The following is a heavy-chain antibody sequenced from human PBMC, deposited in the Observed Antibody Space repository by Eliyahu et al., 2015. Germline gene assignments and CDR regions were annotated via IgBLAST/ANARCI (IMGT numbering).Heavy chain of an antibody. CDR3: ARSPGEGYSYYYMDV. D-gene: IGHD4-17*01. V-gene: IGHV4-34*02. Sequence: QVQLQQWGAGLLKPSETLSLTCAVYGGSFXGYYWSWIRQPPGKGPELIGEINHSXSTNYNPSLKSRVTISVDTSKNQFSLKLSSVTAADTAVYYCARSPGEGYSYYYMDVWGKGTTVTVSS. J-gene: IGHJ6*03. CDR1: GGSFXGYY. CDR2: INHSXST.